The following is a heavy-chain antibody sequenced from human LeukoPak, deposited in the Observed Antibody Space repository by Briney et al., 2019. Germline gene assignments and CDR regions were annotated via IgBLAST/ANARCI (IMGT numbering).Heavy chain of an antibody. V-gene: IGHV4-34*01. D-gene: IGHD3-10*01. Sequence: PSETLSLTCAVYGGSFSGYYWSWIRQPPGKGLEWIGEINHSGSTNYNPSLKSRVTISVDTSKNQFSLKLSSVTAADTAVYYCARPDYYGSGRRAFDIWGQGTMVTVSS. CDR1: GGSFSGYY. CDR2: INHSGST. CDR3: ARPDYYGSGRRAFDI. J-gene: IGHJ3*02.